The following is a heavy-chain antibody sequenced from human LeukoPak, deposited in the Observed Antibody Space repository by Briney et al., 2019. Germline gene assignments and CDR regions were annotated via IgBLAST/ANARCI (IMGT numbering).Heavy chain of an antibody. CDR2: ISGSGGST. Sequence: GGSLRLSCAASGFTFSSYAMSWVRQAPGKGLEWVSAISGSGGSTYYADSVKGRFTISRDNSKNTLYLQMNSLRAEDTAVYYCASGSYYYDSSAQTGAFDIWGQGTMVTVSS. CDR1: GFTFSSYA. CDR3: ASGSYYYDSSAQTGAFDI. J-gene: IGHJ3*02. D-gene: IGHD3-22*01. V-gene: IGHV3-23*01.